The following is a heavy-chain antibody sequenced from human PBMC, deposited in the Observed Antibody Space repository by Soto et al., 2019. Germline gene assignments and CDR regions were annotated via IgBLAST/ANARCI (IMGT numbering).Heavy chain of an antibody. D-gene: IGHD6-13*01. CDR2: TGISGRTT. CDR3: ATGFYAGKGSPPDF. CDR1: GFSLTTYA. J-gene: IGHJ4*02. V-gene: IGHV3-23*01. Sequence: GWSLRLSCAASGFSLTTYAMSWVRQAPGKGLEWVSTTGISGRTTYYADSVKGRFTVSRDDSKNTLDLQMSSLRAEDTAVYYCATGFYAGKGSPPDFWGQGFLATGSS.